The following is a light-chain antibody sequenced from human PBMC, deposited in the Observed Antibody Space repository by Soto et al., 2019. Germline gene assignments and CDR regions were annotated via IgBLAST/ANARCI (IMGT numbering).Light chain of an antibody. Sequence: QSVLTQPASVSGSPGQSITIACTGSSSDIGGYNFVSWYQQHTGKAPKLMIYDVIKRPSGVSRRFSGSKSGNTASLTISGLQPEDEADYFCSSYTTSTTAVFGGGTKVTVL. V-gene: IGLV2-14*03. CDR3: SSYTTSTTAV. J-gene: IGLJ2*01. CDR1: SSDIGGYNF. CDR2: DVI.